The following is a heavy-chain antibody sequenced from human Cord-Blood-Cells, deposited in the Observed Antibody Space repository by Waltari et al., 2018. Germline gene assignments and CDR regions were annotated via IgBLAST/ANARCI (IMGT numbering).Heavy chain of an antibody. V-gene: IGHV4-34*01. CDR3: ASYSEFWSGDAFDI. CDR2: INHSGST. CDR1: GGSFSGYY. Sequence: QVQLQQWGAGLLKPSETLSLTCAVYGGSFSGYYWSWIRKPPGKGLEWIGEINHSGSTNDNPSLETRVTISVDTSKYQFSLKLSSVTAADTDVYSCASYSEFWSGDAFDIWCQGTMVTVSS. J-gene: IGHJ3*02. D-gene: IGHD3-3*01.